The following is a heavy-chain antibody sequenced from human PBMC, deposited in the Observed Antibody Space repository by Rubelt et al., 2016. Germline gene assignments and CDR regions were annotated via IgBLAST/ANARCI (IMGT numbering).Heavy chain of an antibody. V-gene: IGHV4-39*01. D-gene: IGHD6-19*01. Sequence: QLQLQESGPGLVKPSETLSLTCTVSSGSISSSRYYWAWIRQPPGKGLEWIGSIYYSGSTYYTPTLKSRVHITVDTSKNQFSRKLTPVTAAETAVDYCATGAVRYYYYMDAWGKGTTVTVSS. CDR3: ATGAVRYYYYMDA. CDR1: SGSISSSRYY. J-gene: IGHJ6*03. CDR2: IYYSGST.